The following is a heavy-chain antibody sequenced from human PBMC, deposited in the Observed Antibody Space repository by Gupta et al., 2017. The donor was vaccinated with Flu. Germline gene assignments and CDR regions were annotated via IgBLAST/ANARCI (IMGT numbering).Heavy chain of an antibody. D-gene: IGHD2-15*01. J-gene: IGHJ6*02. V-gene: IGHV2-5*01. CDR3: ARALGYCSGGSCQYHYYGMDV. CDR2: IYWNDDK. CDR1: GFSISTTGVG. Sequence: QITLKESGPTLVKPTQTLTLTCTFSGFSISTTGVGVGWIRQPPGTALEWFALIYWNDDKRYSPSLRSRLTITKDASKNQVVLTMTNMDPVDTATYYCARALGYCSGGSCQYHYYGMDVWGQGTTVTVSS.